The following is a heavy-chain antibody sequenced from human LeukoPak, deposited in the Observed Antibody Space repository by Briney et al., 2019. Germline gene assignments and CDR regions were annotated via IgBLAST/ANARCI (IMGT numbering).Heavy chain of an antibody. D-gene: IGHD1-26*01. Sequence: GGSLRLSCAASGFTFSSYWMSWVRQAPGKGLEWVANIKQDGSEKYYVDSVKGRFTISRDNAKNSLYLQMNSLRAEDTAVYYCASPKTPSGSYGDFDYWGQGALVTVSS. CDR1: GFTFSSYW. J-gene: IGHJ4*02. CDR3: ASPKTPSGSYGDFDY. CDR2: IKQDGSEK. V-gene: IGHV3-7*03.